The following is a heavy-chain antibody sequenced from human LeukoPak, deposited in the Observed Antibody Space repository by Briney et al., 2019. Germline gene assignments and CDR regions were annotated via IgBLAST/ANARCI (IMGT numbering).Heavy chain of an antibody. CDR1: GGSFSGYY. V-gene: IGHV4-34*01. J-gene: IGHJ6*03. Sequence: SETLSLTCAVYGGSFSGYYWSWIRQPPGKGLEWIGEINHSGSTNYNPSLKSRVTISVDTSKNQFSLKLSSATAADTAVYYCARGYCSSTSCYIWPYYYYMDVWGKGTTFTVSS. D-gene: IGHD2-2*02. CDR3: ARGYCSSTSCYIWPYYYYMDV. CDR2: INHSGST.